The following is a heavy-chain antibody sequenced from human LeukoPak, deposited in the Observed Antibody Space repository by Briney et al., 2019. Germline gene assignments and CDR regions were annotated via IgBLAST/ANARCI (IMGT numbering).Heavy chain of an antibody. CDR2: IYYSGST. CDR1: GGSISSYY. J-gene: IGHJ6*02. V-gene: IGHV4-59*01. Sequence: PSETLSLTCTVSGGSISSYYWSWIRQPPGKGLEWIGYIYYSGSTNYNPSLKSRVTISVDTSKNQFSLKLSSVTAADTAVYYCARDGWRFGESYYYYGMDVWGQGTTVTVSS. CDR3: ARDGWRFGESYYYYGMDV. D-gene: IGHD3-10*01.